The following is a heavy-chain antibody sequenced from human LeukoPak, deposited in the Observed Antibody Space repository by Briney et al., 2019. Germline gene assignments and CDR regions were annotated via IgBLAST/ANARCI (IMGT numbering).Heavy chain of an antibody. CDR1: GFTFSSYG. Sequence: PGGSLRLSCAASGFTFSSYGMHWVRQAPGKGLEWVAFIRYDGSNKYYADSVKGRFTISRDNSKNTLYLQMNSLRAEDTAVYYCAKDPSSYSSGWSYFDYWGQGTLVTVSS. CDR3: AKDPSSYSSGWSYFDY. D-gene: IGHD6-19*01. V-gene: IGHV3-30*02. CDR2: IRYDGSNK. J-gene: IGHJ4*02.